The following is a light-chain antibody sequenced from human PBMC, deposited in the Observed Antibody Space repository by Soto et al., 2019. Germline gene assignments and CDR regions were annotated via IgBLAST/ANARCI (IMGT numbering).Light chain of an antibody. CDR3: QQYHTSPRT. CDR2: GAS. J-gene: IGKJ1*01. V-gene: IGKV3-20*01. Sequence: DIVLTQSPGTLSLSPGERATLSCRASQIVNNDYLAWFQQKPGQAPRLVIYGASSRATGIPDRFSGSGSGTDFTLTIARLEPEDFAVYYCQQYHTSPRTFGQGTKVEIK. CDR1: QIVNNDY.